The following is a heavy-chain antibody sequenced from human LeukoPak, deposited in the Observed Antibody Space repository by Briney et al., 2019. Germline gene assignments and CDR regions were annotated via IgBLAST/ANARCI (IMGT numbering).Heavy chain of an antibody. D-gene: IGHD4-17*01. V-gene: IGHV3-23*01. CDR1: GFTFSSYA. CDR3: AKGLPQDYGER. Sequence: PGGSLRLSCAASGFTFSSYAMGWVRQAPGKGLEWVSSVSVSGGSTYYADSVKGRFTISRDNSKNTLYLRMNSLRAEDTAVYYCAKGLPQDYGERWGQGTLVTVSS. J-gene: IGHJ4*02. CDR2: VSVSGGST.